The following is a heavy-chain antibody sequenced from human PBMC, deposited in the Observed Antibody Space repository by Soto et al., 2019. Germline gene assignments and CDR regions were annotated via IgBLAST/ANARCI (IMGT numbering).Heavy chain of an antibody. D-gene: IGHD3-3*01. CDR1: GFTFSSYA. CDR2: ISGSGGST. CDR3: AKDLDYDFWSGYRLMGFDY. V-gene: IGHV3-23*01. J-gene: IGHJ4*02. Sequence: GGSLRLSCAASGFTFSSYAMSWVRQAPGKGLKCVLAISGSGGSTYYADSVKGRFTISRDNSKNTLYLQMNSLRAEDTAVYYCAKDLDYDFWSGYRLMGFDYWGQGTLVTVSS.